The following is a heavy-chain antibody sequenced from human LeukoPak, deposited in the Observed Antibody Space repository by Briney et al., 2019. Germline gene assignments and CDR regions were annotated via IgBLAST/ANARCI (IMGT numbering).Heavy chain of an antibody. J-gene: IGHJ4*02. V-gene: IGHV1-18*01. CDR3: ARDLASKEWFGELSHDY. CDR1: GYTFTSYG. D-gene: IGHD3-10*01. Sequence: RASVKVSCKASGYTFTSYGISWVRQAPGQGLEWMGWISAYNGNTNYAQKLQGRVTMTTDTSMSTAYMELRSLRSDDTAVYYCARDLASKEWFGELSHDYWGQGTLVTVSS. CDR2: ISAYNGNT.